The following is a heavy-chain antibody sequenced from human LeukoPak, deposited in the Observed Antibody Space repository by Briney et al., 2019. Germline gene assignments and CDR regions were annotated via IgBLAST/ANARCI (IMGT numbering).Heavy chain of an antibody. V-gene: IGHV4-39*01. J-gene: IGHJ5*02. CDR3: ARLPAALNWFDP. D-gene: IGHD2-2*01. CDR1: GGSISSSSYY. Sequence: SETLSLTCTVSGGSISSSSYYWGWIRQPPGKGLEWIGTIYYSGSTYYNASLKSRVTISVDTSKNQFFLKLSSVSAADTAVYYCARLPAALNWFDPWGQGTLVTVSS. CDR2: IYYSGST.